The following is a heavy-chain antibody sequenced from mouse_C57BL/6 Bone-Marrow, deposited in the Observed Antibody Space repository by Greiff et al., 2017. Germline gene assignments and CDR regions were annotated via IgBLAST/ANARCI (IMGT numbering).Heavy chain of an antibody. D-gene: IGHD2-5*01. CDR3: DRDDSNYWFAY. V-gene: IGHV1-50*01. Sequence: QVQLQQPGAELVKPGASVKLSCKASGYTFTSYWMHWVKQRPGQGLEWIGEIDPSDSSTNYNQKFKGKDTLTVDTSSRTAYMQLSSLTSDDSAVXYCDRDDSNYWFAYWGQGTLVTVSA. J-gene: IGHJ3*01. CDR1: GYTFTSYW. CDR2: IDPSDSST.